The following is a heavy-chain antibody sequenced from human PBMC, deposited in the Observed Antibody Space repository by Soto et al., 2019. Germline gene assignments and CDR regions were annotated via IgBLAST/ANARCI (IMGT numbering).Heavy chain of an antibody. CDR1: GYTFTGYY. V-gene: IGHV1-2*04. J-gene: IGHJ5*02. CDR2: INPNSGGT. D-gene: IGHD6-13*01. CDR3: ARSRRGSSSWSGGGGFDP. Sequence: QVQLVQSGAEVKKPGASVKVSCKASGYTFTGYYMHWVRQAPGQGLEWMGWINPNSGGTNYAQKFQGWVTMTRDTYISTTDMELSGLRSGDTAVYYCARSRRGSSSWSGGGGFDPWGQGTLVTVSS.